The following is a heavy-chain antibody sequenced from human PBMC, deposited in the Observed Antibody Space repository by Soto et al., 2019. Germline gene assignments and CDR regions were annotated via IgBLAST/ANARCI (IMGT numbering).Heavy chain of an antibody. Sequence: KSSETLSLTCTVSGGSICSGGYYWSWIRQHPGKGLEWIGYIYYSGSTYYNPSLKSRVTISVDTSKNQFSLKLSSVTAADTAVYYCARAPPIYGRDGNDAFDIWGQGTMVTVSS. CDR1: GGSICSGGYY. CDR2: IYYSGST. CDR3: ARAPPIYGRDGNDAFDI. V-gene: IGHV4-31*03. D-gene: IGHD4-17*01. J-gene: IGHJ3*02.